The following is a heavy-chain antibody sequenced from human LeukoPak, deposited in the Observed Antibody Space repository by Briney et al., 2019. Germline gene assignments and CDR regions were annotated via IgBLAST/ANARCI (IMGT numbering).Heavy chain of an antibody. CDR2: IWYDGSNK. J-gene: IGHJ4*02. CDR1: GFTFSSYG. V-gene: IGHV3-33*01. D-gene: IGHD2-21*02. CDR3: AREGCCGGDCYYDY. Sequence: GRSLRLSCAAPGFTFSSYGMHWVRQAPGKGLEWVAVIWYDGSNKYYADSVKGRFTISRDNSKNTLYLQMNSLRAEDTAVYYCAREGCCGGDCYYDYWGQGTLVTVSS.